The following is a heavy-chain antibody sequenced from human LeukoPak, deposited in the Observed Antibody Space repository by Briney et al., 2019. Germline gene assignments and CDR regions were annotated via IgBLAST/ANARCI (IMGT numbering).Heavy chain of an antibody. J-gene: IGHJ4*02. CDR1: GYSFTTYW. Sequence: GESLKISCKGSGYSFTTYWIGWVRQMPGKGLEWMGVIYPNDSHVKYSPPFEGQVTMSADKAITTAYLQWTSLKASDTAMYYCARRRDLYSGSYYPFDYWGQGTLVTVSS. V-gene: IGHV5-51*01. D-gene: IGHD1-26*01. CDR3: ARRRDLYSGSYYPFDY. CDR2: IYPNDSHV.